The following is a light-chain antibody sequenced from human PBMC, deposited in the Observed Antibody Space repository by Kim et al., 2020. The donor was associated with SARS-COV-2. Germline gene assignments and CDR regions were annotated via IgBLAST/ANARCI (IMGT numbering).Light chain of an antibody. V-gene: IGKV3-20*01. J-gene: IGKJ1*01. Sequence: LSPGGRATFSGRASQRISNKLARYQQKPGQAPRLLIYDASFRVTGIPDRFSGSASGTDFTLTISRLDPEDFAVYHCQQYGSLPVTFGQGTKVDIK. CDR2: DAS. CDR1: QRISNK. CDR3: QQYGSLPVT.